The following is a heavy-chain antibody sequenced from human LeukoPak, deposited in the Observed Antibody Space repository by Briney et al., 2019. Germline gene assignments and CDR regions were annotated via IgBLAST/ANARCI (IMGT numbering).Heavy chain of an antibody. Sequence: SETLSLTCAVYGGSFSGYYWSWIRQPPGKGLEWIGEINHSGSTNYNPSLKSRVTISVDTSKNQFSLKLSSVTGADTAVYYCARLPGLGAYCSSTSCYHYWGQGTLVTVSS. CDR3: ARLPGLGAYCSSTSCYHY. V-gene: IGHV4-34*01. D-gene: IGHD2-2*01. CDR1: GGSFSGYY. J-gene: IGHJ4*02. CDR2: INHSGST.